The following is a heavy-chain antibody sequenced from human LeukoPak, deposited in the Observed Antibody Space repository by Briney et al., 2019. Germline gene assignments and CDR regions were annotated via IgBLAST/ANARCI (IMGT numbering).Heavy chain of an antibody. CDR1: GFTFSSYV. CDR2: ISVIGGTT. J-gene: IGHJ4*02. D-gene: IGHD6-13*01. V-gene: IGHV3-23*01. CDR3: VKHTSPPLGLASAGPPSN. Sequence: PGGSLRLSCVVAGFTFSSYVMSWVRQAPGKGLEWVSLISVIGGTTYYADSVKGRFTISRDNSKNTLYLQMNSLRAEDTAVYYCVKHTSPPLGLASAGPPSNWGQGTLFTVSS.